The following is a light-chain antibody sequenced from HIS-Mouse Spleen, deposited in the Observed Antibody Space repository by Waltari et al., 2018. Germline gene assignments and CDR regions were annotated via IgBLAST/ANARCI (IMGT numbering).Light chain of an antibody. Sequence: QSVLTQPPSASGTPGQRVTISCSGSSSNIGSNYVYWYQQLPGTAPKLPIYSNNRRPYGVPDRFSGSKSGTSSSLAISGLRSEDEADYYCAAWDDSLSGPVFGGGTKLTVL. CDR1: SSNIGSNY. CDR2: SNN. CDR3: AAWDDSLSGPV. J-gene: IGLJ3*02. V-gene: IGLV1-47*01.